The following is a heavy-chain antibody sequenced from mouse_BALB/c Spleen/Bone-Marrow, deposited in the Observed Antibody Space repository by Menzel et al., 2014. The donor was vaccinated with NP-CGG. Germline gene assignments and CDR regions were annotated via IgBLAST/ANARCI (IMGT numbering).Heavy chain of an antibody. CDR1: GYTFTSYW. CDR3: ARRGYGYLDY. J-gene: IGHJ2*01. V-gene: IGHV1S132*01. Sequence: VQLQQSGAELVKPGASVKLSCKTSGYTFTSYWIQWVKQRPGQGLGWIGEIFPGTVTPYYNEKSKGKATLTIDTSSSTASMQLSSLTSEGSAVYFCARRGYGYLDYWGQGTTLTVSS. D-gene: IGHD2-10*02. CDR2: IFPGTVTP.